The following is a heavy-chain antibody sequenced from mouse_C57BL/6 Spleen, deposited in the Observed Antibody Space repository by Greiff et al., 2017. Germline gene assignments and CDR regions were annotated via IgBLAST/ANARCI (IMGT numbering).Heavy chain of an antibody. CDR1: GYTFTSYW. Sequence: QVQLQQPGAELVKPGASVKMSCKASGYTFTSYWITWVKQRPGQGLEWIGDIYPGSGSTNYNEKFKSKATLTVDTSSSTASMQLSSLTSEDSAVYYCARWGHYPNWGFAYWGQGTLVTVSA. CDR2: IYPGSGST. CDR3: ARWGHYPNWGFAY. D-gene: IGHD4-1*01. V-gene: IGHV1-55*01. J-gene: IGHJ3*01.